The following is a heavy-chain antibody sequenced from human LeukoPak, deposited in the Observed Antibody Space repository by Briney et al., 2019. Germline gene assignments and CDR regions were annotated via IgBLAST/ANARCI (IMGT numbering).Heavy chain of an antibody. Sequence: SETLSLTCTVSGGSVSSGSYYWRWIRQPPGKGLEWIGYIYYSGSTNYNPPLKSRVTISVDTSKNQFSLKLSSVTAADTAVYYCARTVPAATRYNWFDPWGQGTLVTVSS. CDR3: ARTVPAATRYNWFDP. CDR1: GGSVSSGSYY. J-gene: IGHJ5*02. CDR2: IYYSGST. D-gene: IGHD2-2*01. V-gene: IGHV4-61*01.